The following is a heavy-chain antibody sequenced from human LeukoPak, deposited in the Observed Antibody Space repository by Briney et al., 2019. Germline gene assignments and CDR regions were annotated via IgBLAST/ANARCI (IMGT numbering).Heavy chain of an antibody. Sequence: GGSLRLSCAASGFTFSSYGMHWVRQAPGKGLEWVTFIRYDVSNIYYADSVKGRFTTSRDNSKNTLYLQMNSLRAEDTAVYYCAKGDDYGSGAMFDYWGQGTLVTVSS. CDR2: IRYDVSNI. CDR1: GFTFSSYG. V-gene: IGHV3-30*02. D-gene: IGHD3-10*01. J-gene: IGHJ4*02. CDR3: AKGDDYGSGAMFDY.